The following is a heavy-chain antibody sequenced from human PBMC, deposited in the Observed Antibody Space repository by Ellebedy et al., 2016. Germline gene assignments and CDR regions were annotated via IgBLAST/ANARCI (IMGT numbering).Heavy chain of an antibody. V-gene: IGHV4-34*01. CDR1: GGSFSGYY. D-gene: IGHD6-6*01. J-gene: IGHJ5*02. Sequence: SETLSLXXAVYGGSFSGYYWSWIRQPPGKGLEWIGEINHSGSTNYIPSLKSRVTISVDTSKNQFSLKLSSVTAADTAVYYCARVRWSSSSRWFNPWGQGTLVTVSS. CDR2: INHSGST. CDR3: ARVRWSSSSRWFNP.